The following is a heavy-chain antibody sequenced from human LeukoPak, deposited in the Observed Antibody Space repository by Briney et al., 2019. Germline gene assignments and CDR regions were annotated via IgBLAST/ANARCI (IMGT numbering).Heavy chain of an antibody. V-gene: IGHV1-46*01. CDR3: ARAPRNSSTMLDY. D-gene: IGHD6-13*01. CDR1: GYTFTSYW. CDR2: INPDGGST. J-gene: IGHJ4*02. Sequence: ASVKVSCKASGYTFTSYWIQWVRQAPEQGLEWMGLINPDGGSTAYAHRFQGRVTMTRVTSTSTVYMDFSSLRSEDTALYYCARAPRNSSTMLDYWGQGTLVTVSS.